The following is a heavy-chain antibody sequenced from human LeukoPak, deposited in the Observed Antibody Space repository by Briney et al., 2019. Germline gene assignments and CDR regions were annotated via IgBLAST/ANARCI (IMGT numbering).Heavy chain of an antibody. CDR1: GGSISSRSYY. CDR2: IYYTGGS. J-gene: IGHJ4*02. V-gene: IGHV4-39*01. Sequence: SETLSLTCTVSGGSISSRSYYWGWVRQPPGKGLEWIGIIYYTGGSYYNPSLKSRVTISVDTSWNQFSLRLSSVTASDTAVYYCASFYGAGSWTDYYFDYWGQGALVTVSS. D-gene: IGHD3-10*01. CDR3: ASFYGAGSWTDYYFDY.